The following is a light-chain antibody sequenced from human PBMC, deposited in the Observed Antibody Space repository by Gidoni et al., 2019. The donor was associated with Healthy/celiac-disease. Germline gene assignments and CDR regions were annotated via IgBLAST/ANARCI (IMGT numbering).Light chain of an antibody. CDR2: GNS. V-gene: IGLV1-40*01. CDR3: QSYDSSLSGSRV. Sequence: QSVLTQPPSVSGAAGQGGPISCTWSSSNIGAGYDVHWYQQLPGTAPKLLIYGNSNRPSGVPDRFSGSKSGTSASLAITGLQAEDEADYYCQSYDSSLSGSRVFGGGTKLTVL. CDR1: SSNIGAGYD. J-gene: IGLJ2*01.